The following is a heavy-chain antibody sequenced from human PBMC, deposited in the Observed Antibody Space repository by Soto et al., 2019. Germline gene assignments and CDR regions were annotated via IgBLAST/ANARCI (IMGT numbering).Heavy chain of an antibody. V-gene: IGHV3-30*03. CDR3: ATALSRLPIDPIDY. CDR2: ISYDGSSK. J-gene: IGHJ4*02. D-gene: IGHD2-15*01. Sequence: QVQLVESGGGVVQPGRSLRLSCAASGFTFSSYGMHWVRQAPGKGLEWVAVISYDGSSKYYADSVKGRFTISRDNSKNSLYLQMNSLRAEDTAVYYCATALSRLPIDPIDYWGQGTLVTVSS. CDR1: GFTFSSYG.